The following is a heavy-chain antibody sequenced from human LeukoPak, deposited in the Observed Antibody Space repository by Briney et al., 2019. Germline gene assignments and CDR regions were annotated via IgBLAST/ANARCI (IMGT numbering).Heavy chain of an antibody. CDR2: ISYDGSNK. CDR1: GFTFSSYA. Sequence: GRSLRLSCAASGFTFSSYAMHWVRQAPGKGLEWVAVISYDGSNKYYADSVKGRFTISRDNSKNTLYLQMNSLRAEDTAVYYCARIMGGYDMMWGPEALYYYGMDVWGQGTTVTVSS. V-gene: IGHV3-30-3*01. CDR3: ARIMGGYDMMWGPEALYYYGMDV. J-gene: IGHJ6*02. D-gene: IGHD5-12*01.